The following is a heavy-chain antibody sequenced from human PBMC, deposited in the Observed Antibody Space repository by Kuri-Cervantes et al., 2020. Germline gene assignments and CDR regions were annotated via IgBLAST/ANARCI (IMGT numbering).Heavy chain of an antibody. Sequence: SETLSLTCTVSGGSISSYYWSWIRQPPGKGLEWIGYIYYSGSTNYNPSLKSRVTISVDTSNNQFSLKLSSVTAADTAVYYCATRAYPDYYLDVWGKGTTVTVSS. V-gene: IGHV4-59*01. D-gene: IGHD1-1*01. CDR1: GGSISSYY. J-gene: IGHJ6*03. CDR3: ATRAYPDYYLDV. CDR2: IYYSGST.